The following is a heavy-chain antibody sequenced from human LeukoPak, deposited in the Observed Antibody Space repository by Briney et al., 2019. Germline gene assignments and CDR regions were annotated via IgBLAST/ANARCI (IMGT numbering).Heavy chain of an antibody. CDR3: ARSVVTTFRWFGP. CDR2: IVDSGGST. D-gene: IGHD2-21*02. Sequence: PGGSLRLSCAASGFTFSTYAMTWVRQAPGKGLEWVSYIVDSGGSTYYADSVKGRFSISRDNSKNILYLQMNSLRADDTAVYYCARSVVTTFRWFGPWGQGTLVTVSS. J-gene: IGHJ5*02. V-gene: IGHV3-23*01. CDR1: GFTFSTYA.